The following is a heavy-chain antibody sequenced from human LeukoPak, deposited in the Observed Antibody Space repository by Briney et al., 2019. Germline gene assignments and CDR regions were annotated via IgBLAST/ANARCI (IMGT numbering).Heavy chain of an antibody. CDR2: IYYSGST. D-gene: IGHD2-2*01. J-gene: IGHJ5*02. CDR3: ARALGYCSSTSCSGPFDP. CDR1: GGSISSYY. V-gene: IGHV4-59*01. Sequence: SETLSLTCTVSGGSISSYYWSWIRQPPGKGLEWIGYIYYSGSTNYNPSLKSRVTISVDTPKNQFSLKLSSVTAADTAVYYCARALGYCSSTSCSGPFDPWGQGTLVTVSS.